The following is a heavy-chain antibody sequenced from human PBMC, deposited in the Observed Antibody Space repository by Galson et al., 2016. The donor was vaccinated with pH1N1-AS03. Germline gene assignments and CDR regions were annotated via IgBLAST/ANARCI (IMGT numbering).Heavy chain of an antibody. Sequence: SLRLSCAASGFTFSTFAMYWVRQAPGKGLEWVALISLDGNKKFYADSLRGRFTISRENSKNSLYLDINSLTTEDTAMYYCATAPGGVNVWGQGTMVTVSS. CDR1: GFTFSTFA. J-gene: IGHJ6*02. D-gene: IGHD3-10*01. V-gene: IGHV3-30*04. CDR2: ISLDGNKK. CDR3: ATAPGGVNV.